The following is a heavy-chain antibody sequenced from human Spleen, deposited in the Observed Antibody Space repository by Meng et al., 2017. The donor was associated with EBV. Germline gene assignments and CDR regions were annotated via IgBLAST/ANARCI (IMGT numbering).Heavy chain of an antibody. D-gene: IGHD3-10*01. CDR3: ARTGVLFYSDY. V-gene: IGHV1-18*01. Sequence: QVPLVQAGVAVKKPGASVKVSCKGSGYTFNNYGITWVRQAPGQGLEWMGWISVYNGDTKYAQNLQGRVTLTADTPTTTAYMDLRSPRSDDTAVYYCARTGVLFYSDYWGQGTLVTVSS. CDR1: GYTFNNYG. CDR2: ISVYNGDT. J-gene: IGHJ4*02.